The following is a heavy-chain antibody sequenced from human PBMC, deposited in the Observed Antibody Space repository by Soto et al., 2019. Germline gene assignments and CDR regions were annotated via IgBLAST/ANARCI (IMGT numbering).Heavy chain of an antibody. J-gene: IGHJ6*02. Sequence: PSETLSLTCTVSGGSISSYYWSWIRQPPGKGLEWIGYIYYSGSTNYNPSLKSRVTISVDTSKNQFSLKLSSVTAADTAVYYCAGEAPDQAVRGVSLVREPYYYGMDVWGQGTTVTVSS. V-gene: IGHV4-59*01. CDR1: GGSISSYY. CDR2: IYYSGST. CDR3: AGEAPDQAVRGVSLVREPYYYGMDV. D-gene: IGHD3-10*01.